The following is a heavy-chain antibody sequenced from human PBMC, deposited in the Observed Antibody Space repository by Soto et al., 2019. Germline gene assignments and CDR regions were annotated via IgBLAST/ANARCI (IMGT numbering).Heavy chain of an antibody. CDR2: ISAYNGNT. J-gene: IGHJ5*02. V-gene: IGHV1-18*01. D-gene: IGHD6-13*01. CDR1: GYTFTSYG. Sequence: QVQLVQSGAEVKKPGASVKVSCKASGYTFTSYGISWVRQAPGQGLEWMGWISAYNGNTNYAQKLQGRVTKTTDTSTSTAYMERRSLRSDDTAVYYCARVAAAAANGGWFDPWGQGTLVTVSS. CDR3: ARVAAAAANGGWFDP.